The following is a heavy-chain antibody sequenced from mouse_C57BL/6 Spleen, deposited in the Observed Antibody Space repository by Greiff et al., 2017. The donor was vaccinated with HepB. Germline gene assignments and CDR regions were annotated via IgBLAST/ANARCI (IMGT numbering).Heavy chain of an antibody. CDR3: ARGATDYYAMDY. D-gene: IGHD3-1*01. J-gene: IGHJ4*01. CDR2: IYPSDSET. V-gene: IGHV1-61*01. CDR1: GYTFTSYW. Sequence: QVQLQQPGAELVRPGSSVKLSCKASGYTFTSYWMDWVKQRPGQGLEWIGNIYPSDSETHYNQKFKDKATLTVDKSSSTAYMQLSSPTSEDSAVYYCARGATDYYAMDYWGQGTSVTVSS.